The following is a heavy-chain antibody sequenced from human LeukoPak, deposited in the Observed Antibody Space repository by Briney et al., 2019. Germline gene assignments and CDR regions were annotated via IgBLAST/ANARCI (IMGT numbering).Heavy chain of an antibody. Sequence: GESLKISCQASGYSFTNSWIGWVRQMPGKGLEWMGIIYPGDSDTKYSPSFQGQVTISADKSVTTAYLQWSSLKASDTAMYYCAAGGLFTHFDYWGQGTLVTVSS. D-gene: IGHD3-16*01. CDR3: AAGGLFTHFDY. CDR2: IYPGDSDT. V-gene: IGHV5-51*01. CDR1: GYSFTNSW. J-gene: IGHJ4*02.